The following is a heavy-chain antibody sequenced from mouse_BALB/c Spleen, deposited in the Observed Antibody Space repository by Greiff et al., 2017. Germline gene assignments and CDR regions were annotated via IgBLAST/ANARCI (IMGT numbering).Heavy chain of an antibody. CDR1: GYTFTSYY. Sequence: LQESGPELVKPGASVRISCKASGYTFTSYYIHWVKQRPGQGLEWIGWIYPGNVNTKYNEKFKGKATLTADKSSSTAYMQLSSLTSEDSAVYFCARPGPDYYAMDYWGQGTSVTVSS. CDR2: IYPGNVNT. V-gene: IGHV1S56*01. CDR3: ARPGPDYYAMDY. J-gene: IGHJ4*01.